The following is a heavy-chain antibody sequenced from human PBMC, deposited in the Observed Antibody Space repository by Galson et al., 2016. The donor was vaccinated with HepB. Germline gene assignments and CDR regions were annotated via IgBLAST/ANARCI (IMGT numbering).Heavy chain of an antibody. CDR1: GGSISTSLYF. D-gene: IGHD5-18*01. V-gene: IGHV4-39*01. CDR3: ARHRSERNVDTPLVF. Sequence: ETLSLTCSVSGGSISTSLYFWGWIRQTPGKGLEWIGSIYQSGSTFDNPSLKSRVTITVDTSKNLISLRLTSVTTSDTGVYYCARHRSERNVDTPLVFWAQGTLVTVSS. CDR2: IYQSGST. J-gene: IGHJ4*02.